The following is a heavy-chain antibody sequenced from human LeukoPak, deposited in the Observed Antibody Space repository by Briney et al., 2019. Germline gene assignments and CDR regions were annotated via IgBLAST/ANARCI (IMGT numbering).Heavy chain of an antibody. CDR1: GYTFTSHL. J-gene: IGHJ4*02. Sequence: ASVTVSCKASGYTFTSHLMHWVRQAPGQGLEWMGIINPRGGSTSYTQKFQGRVTMTRDTSTSTVYMELSRLRSDDTAVYYCARGTGEGYTYGRYYFDYWGQGTLVTVSS. V-gene: IGHV1-46*01. D-gene: IGHD5-18*01. CDR3: ARGTGEGYTYGRYYFDY. CDR2: INPRGGST.